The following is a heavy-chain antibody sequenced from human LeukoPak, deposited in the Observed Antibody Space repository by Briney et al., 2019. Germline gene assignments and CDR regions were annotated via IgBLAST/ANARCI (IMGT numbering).Heavy chain of an antibody. CDR2: ISFSGFRT. Sequence: GASLKISCAASGLMFSGYAMTWVRQAPGKGLEWVTTISFSGFRTYYADSVEGRFTISRDNSKNTVYLQMSGLRAEDTAVYYCARVTEYCSGGSCYTGDHWGQGTLVTVSS. CDR1: GLMFSGYA. V-gene: IGHV3-23*01. J-gene: IGHJ4*02. CDR3: ARVTEYCSGGSCYTGDH. D-gene: IGHD2-15*01.